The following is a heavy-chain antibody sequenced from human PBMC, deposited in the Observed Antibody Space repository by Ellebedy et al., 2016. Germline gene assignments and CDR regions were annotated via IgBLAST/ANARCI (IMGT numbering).Heavy chain of an antibody. D-gene: IGHD3-22*01. J-gene: IGHJ4*02. CDR3: AKDRDDSSGY. CDR2: ISYDGSNK. CDR1: GFTFSSYG. V-gene: IGHV3-30*18. Sequence: GESLKISXAASGFTFSSYGMHWVRQAPGKGLEWVAVISYDGSNKYYADSVKGRFTISRDNSKNTLYLQMNSLRAEDTAVYYCAKDRDDSSGYWGQGTLVTVSS.